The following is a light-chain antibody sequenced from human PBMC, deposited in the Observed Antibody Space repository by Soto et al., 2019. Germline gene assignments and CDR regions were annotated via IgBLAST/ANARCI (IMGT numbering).Light chain of an antibody. V-gene: IGKV3-15*01. J-gene: IGKJ2*01. Sequence: EIVMTQSPATLSASPGERVTLSCRASQSVCSNLAWYQQKPGQAPRLLIYGASTRATGIPARFSGSGSGTEFTLTISSLQSEDFAVYYCQQYNNWPPYTFGQGTKLEIK. CDR1: QSVCSN. CDR3: QQYNNWPPYT. CDR2: GAS.